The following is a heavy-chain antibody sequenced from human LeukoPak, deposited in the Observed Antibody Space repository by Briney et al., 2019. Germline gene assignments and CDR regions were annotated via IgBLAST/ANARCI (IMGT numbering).Heavy chain of an antibody. CDR1: GYTFAVYY. Sequence: ASVKVSCKASGYTFAVYYIHWFRQAPGQGLEWMGWISPNIGGTTFAQKFQGRVTMTRDTSISTVYMELTRLRLDDTAVCYCARGESSDAFDIWGQGTMVTVSS. CDR2: ISPNIGGT. V-gene: IGHV1-2*02. D-gene: IGHD3-16*01. J-gene: IGHJ3*02. CDR3: ARGESSDAFDI.